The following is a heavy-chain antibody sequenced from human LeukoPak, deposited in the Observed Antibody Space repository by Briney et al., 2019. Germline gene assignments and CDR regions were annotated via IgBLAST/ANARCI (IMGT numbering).Heavy chain of an antibody. CDR3: AKDQYYDILTGYLGY. J-gene: IGHJ4*02. CDR1: GFTFYDYA. CDR2: ISWNSGSI. V-gene: IGHV3-9*01. Sequence: GRSLRLSCAASGFTFYDYAMHWVRQAPGTGLEWVSGISWNSGSIGYADSVKGRFTISRDNAKNSLYLQMNSLRAEDTALYYCAKDQYYDILTGYLGYWGQGTLVTVSS. D-gene: IGHD3-9*01.